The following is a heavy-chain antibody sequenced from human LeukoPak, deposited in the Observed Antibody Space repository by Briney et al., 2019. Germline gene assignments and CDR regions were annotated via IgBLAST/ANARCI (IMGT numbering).Heavy chain of an antibody. CDR2: IYYSGST. CDR1: GGSFSGYY. V-gene: IGHV4-31*11. J-gene: IGHJ3*02. CDR3: ARGQLERRFLGAHDAFDI. Sequence: SETLSLTCAVYGGSFSGYYWSWIRQHPGKGLEWIGYIYYSGSTYYNPSLKSRVTISVDTSKNQFSLKLSSVTAADTAVYYCARGQLERRFLGAHDAFDIWGQGTMVTVSS. D-gene: IGHD1-1*01.